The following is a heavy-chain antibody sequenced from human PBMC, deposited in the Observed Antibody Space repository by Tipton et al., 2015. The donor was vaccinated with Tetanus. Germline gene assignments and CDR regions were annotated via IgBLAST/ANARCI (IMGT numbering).Heavy chain of an antibody. CDR1: GDSLISSTYY. CDR2: ISYRGST. CDR3: VRHSPPDSGHDWGYYYYGMDV. V-gene: IGHV4-39*01. J-gene: IGHJ6*02. D-gene: IGHD5-12*01. Sequence: TLSLTCTVSGDSLISSTYYWGWIRQPPGKGLEWIGTISYRGSTFYNPSLKSRVTISVDTSKNQFSLRLRSVTAADTAVYYCVRHSPPDSGHDWGYYYYGMDVWGQGTAVTVSS.